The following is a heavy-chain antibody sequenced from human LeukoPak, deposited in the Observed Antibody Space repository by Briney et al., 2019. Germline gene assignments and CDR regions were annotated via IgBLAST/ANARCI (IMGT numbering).Heavy chain of an antibody. CDR3: ARDRYSSGYIFDY. D-gene: IGHD5-18*01. Sequence: PGGSLRLSCAASGFTFSNAWMSWVRQAPGKGLEWVGRIKSKTDGGTTDYAAPVKGRFTISRDNAKNSLYLQMNSLRAEDTAVYYCARDRYSSGYIFDYWGQGTLVTVSS. CDR1: GFTFSNAW. V-gene: IGHV3-15*01. J-gene: IGHJ4*02. CDR2: IKSKTDGGTT.